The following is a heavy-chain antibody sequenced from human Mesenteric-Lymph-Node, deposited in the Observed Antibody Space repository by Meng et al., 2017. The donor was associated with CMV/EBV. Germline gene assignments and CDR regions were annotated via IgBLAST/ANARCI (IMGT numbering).Heavy chain of an antibody. D-gene: IGHD2-2*01. J-gene: IGHJ3*01. Sequence: GESLKISCAASGFTFSSYGMHWVRQAPGKGLEWVAFIRYDGSNKYYADSVKGRFTISRDNSKNTLYLQMNSLRAEDTAVYYCARYYQDIVVIPDAHDAFDVWGQGTMVTVSS. CDR3: ARYYQDIVVIPDAHDAFDV. CDR1: GFTFSSYG. V-gene: IGHV3-30*02. CDR2: IRYDGSNK.